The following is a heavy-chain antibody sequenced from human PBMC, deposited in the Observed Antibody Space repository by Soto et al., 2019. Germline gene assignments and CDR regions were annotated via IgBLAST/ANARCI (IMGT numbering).Heavy chain of an antibody. J-gene: IGHJ3*02. CDR1: GFTFTSSA. Sequence: GASVKVSCKASGFTFTSSAVQWVRQARGQRLEWIGWIVVGSGNTNYAQKFQERVTITRDMSTSTAYMELSRLRSEDTAVYYCARASIAVAGTGAFDIWGQGTMVTVSS. CDR3: ARASIAVAGTGAFDI. V-gene: IGHV1-58*01. D-gene: IGHD6-19*01. CDR2: IVVGSGNT.